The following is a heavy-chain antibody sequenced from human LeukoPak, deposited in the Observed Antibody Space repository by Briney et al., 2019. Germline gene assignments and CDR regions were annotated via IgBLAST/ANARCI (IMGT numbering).Heavy chain of an antibody. V-gene: IGHV1-69*05. Sequence: ASVKVSCKASGGTFSSYAISWLRQAPGQGLEWMGRIIPIFGTANYAQKFQGRVTITTDESTSTAYMELSSLRSEDTAVCYCASGSYYYDSSGYRVFDYWGQGTLVTVSS. CDR3: ASGSYYYDSSGYRVFDY. J-gene: IGHJ4*02. CDR1: GGTFSSYA. D-gene: IGHD3-22*01. CDR2: IIPIFGTA.